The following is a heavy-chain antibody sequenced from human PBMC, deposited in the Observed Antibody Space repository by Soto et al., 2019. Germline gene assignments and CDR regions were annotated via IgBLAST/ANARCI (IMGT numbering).Heavy chain of an antibody. J-gene: IGHJ4*02. CDR2: ISTNTGNT. V-gene: IGHV1-18*01. CDR1: GYAFLTYG. Sequence: QVQLVQSGPELKKPGASVRVSCTASGYAFLTYGIVWVRQAPGQGLECMGWISTNTGNTNYEQNLQGRVTMTTDTPTSTAYMELRSLTSDDTAVYYCARELAGRLDNWGQGTLVTVSS. CDR3: ARELAGRLDN.